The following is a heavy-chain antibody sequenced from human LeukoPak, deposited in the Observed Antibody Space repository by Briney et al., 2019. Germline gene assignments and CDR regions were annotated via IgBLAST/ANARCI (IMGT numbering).Heavy chain of an antibody. J-gene: IGHJ6*03. CDR1: GGSFSGYY. CDR3: ARGIRGINYYYMDV. D-gene: IGHD3-10*01. V-gene: IGHV4-34*01. CDR2: INHSGST. Sequence: PSETLSLTCAVYGGSFSGYYWSWIRQPPGKGLEWIGEINHSGSTNYNPSLKSRVTISVDTSKNQFSLKLSSVTAADTAVYYCARGIRGINYYYMDVWGKGTTVTVSS.